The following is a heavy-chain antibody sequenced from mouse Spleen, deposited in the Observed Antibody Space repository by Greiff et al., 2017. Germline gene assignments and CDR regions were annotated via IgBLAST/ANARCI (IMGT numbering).Heavy chain of an antibody. CDR1: GYSIPSGYY. Sequence: EVKLVESGPGLVKPSQSLSLTCSFTGYSIPSGYYWNWFRQFPGNKLEWMGYISYDGSNNYNPSLKNRISITRDTSKNQFFLKLNSVTTEETATYYCARDTTTVVPYAMDYWGQGTSVTVSS. CDR3: ARDTTTVVPYAMDY. J-gene: IGHJ4*01. D-gene: IGHD1-1*01. V-gene: IGHV3-6*02. CDR2: ISYDGSN.